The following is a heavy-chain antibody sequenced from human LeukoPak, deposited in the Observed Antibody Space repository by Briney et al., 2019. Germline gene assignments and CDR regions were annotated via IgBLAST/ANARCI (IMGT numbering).Heavy chain of an antibody. Sequence: SETLSLTCTVSGGSISSYYWSWIRQPPGKGLEWIGYIYYSGSTNYNPSLKSRVTISVDTSKNQFSLKLSSVTAADTAVYYCASIAVAGSHYYYYYGMDVWGQGTTVTVSS. V-gene: IGHV4-59*08. CDR2: IYYSGST. J-gene: IGHJ6*02. CDR3: ASIAVAGSHYYYYYGMDV. CDR1: GGSISSYY. D-gene: IGHD6-19*01.